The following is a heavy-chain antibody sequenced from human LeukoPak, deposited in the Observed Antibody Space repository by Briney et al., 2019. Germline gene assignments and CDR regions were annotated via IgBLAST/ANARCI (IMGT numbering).Heavy chain of an antibody. Sequence: PSETLSLTCTVSGGSISSYYWSWTRQPAGKGLEWIGRIYTSGSTNYNPSLKSRVTISVDTSKNQFSLKLSSVTAADTAVYYCAREGDSSSRNAFDIWGQGTMVTVSS. D-gene: IGHD6-13*01. CDR2: IYTSGST. V-gene: IGHV4-4*07. J-gene: IGHJ3*02. CDR3: AREGDSSSRNAFDI. CDR1: GGSISSYY.